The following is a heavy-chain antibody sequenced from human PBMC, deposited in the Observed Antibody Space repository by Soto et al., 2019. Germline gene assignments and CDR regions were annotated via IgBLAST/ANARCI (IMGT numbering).Heavy chain of an antibody. V-gene: IGHV4-30-4*01. CDR2: IYYSGST. D-gene: IGHD3-3*01. J-gene: IGHJ4*02. CDR1: GGSISSGDYY. CDR3: ARSYDFWSGSTAFDY. Sequence: QVQLQESGPGLVKPSQTLCLTCTVSGGSISSGDYYWSWIRQPPGKGLEWIGYIYYSGSTYYNPSLKSPVTMSVDTSEGPFALKLSSVTAADTAVYYCARSYDFWSGSTAFDYCGRGTLVTVCS.